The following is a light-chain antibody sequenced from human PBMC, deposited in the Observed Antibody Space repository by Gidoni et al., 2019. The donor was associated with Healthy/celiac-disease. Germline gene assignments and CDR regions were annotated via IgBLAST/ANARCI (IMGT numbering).Light chain of an antibody. J-gene: IGKJ1*01. CDR2: GAS. CDR3: QQYNNWLWT. CDR1: QSVSSN. V-gene: IGKV3-15*01. Sequence: EIVMTQSPATLSVSPGERATLSCRASQSVSSNLAWYQQKPGQAPRLLIYGASTRATCIPAMFSGSGSGTEFTLTISSLQSEEFAVYYCQQYNNWLWTFGQGTKVEIK.